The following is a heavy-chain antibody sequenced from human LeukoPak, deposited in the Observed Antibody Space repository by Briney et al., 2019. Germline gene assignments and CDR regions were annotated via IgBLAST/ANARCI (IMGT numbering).Heavy chain of an antibody. CDR2: ISAYNGNT. D-gene: IGHD3-10*01. Sequence: ASVKVSCKASGYTFTSYGISWVRQAPGQGLEWMGWISAYNGNTNYAQKLQGRVTMTTDTSTSTAYMELSSLKASDTAMYYCARSKYGEDYFDYWGQGTLVTVSS. CDR3: ARSKYGEDYFDY. CDR1: GYTFTSYG. J-gene: IGHJ4*02. V-gene: IGHV1-18*01.